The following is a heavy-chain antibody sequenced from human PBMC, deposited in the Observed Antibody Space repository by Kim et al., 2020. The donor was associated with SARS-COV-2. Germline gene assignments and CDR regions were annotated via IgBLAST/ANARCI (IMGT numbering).Heavy chain of an antibody. CDR3: ARALPEYSYGYGWFDP. Sequence: ASVKVSCKASGYTFTGYYMHWVRQAPAQGLEWMGRINPNSGGTNYAQKFQGRVTMTRDTSISTAYMELSRLRSDDTAVYYCARALPEYSYGYGWFDPWGQGTLVTVSS. D-gene: IGHD5-18*01. CDR1: GYTFTGYY. CDR2: INPNSGGT. V-gene: IGHV1-2*06. J-gene: IGHJ5*02.